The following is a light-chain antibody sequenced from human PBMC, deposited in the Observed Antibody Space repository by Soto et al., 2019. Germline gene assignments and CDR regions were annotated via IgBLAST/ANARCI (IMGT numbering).Light chain of an antibody. CDR2: EVN. V-gene: IGLV2-8*01. J-gene: IGLJ1*01. CDR3: SSYAGSSNV. Sequence: QSVLTQPPSASGSPGQSVAISCTGTSSDVGGYNYVSWYQQHPGKAPKLMIYEVNKRPSGVPDRFSGSKSGNTASLTVSGLQAEDEADYYCSSYAGSSNVFGIGTKVT. CDR1: SSDVGGYNY.